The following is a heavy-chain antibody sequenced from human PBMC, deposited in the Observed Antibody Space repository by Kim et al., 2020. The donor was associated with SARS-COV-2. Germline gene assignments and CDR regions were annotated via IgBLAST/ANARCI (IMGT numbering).Heavy chain of an antibody. V-gene: IGHV3-53*01. CDR2: IYSDGST. CDR3: ARGRIVAAGELDS. CDR1: GFTVNSNY. Sequence: GGSLRLSCAASGFTVNSNYMTWVRQAPGKGLEWVSIIYSDGSTDYADSVKGRFTISRDDSKNTLYLQMNSLRAEDTAVYYCARGRIVAAGELDSWGQGTL. D-gene: IGHD6-13*01. J-gene: IGHJ4*02.